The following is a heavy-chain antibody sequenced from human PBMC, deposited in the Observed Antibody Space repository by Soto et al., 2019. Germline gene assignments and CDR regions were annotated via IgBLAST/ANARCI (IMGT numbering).Heavy chain of an antibody. CDR3: AREKTSYGMDV. Sequence: QVQLVQSGAEVKKPGASVKVSCKASGYTFTSYDINWVRQATGQGLEWMGWMNPNSGNTGYAEKFQSRVTMTRDTSISTAYMELSSLRSADTAVCYCAREKTSYGMDVWRQGTTVTVSS. CDR2: MNPNSGNT. CDR1: GYTFTSYD. J-gene: IGHJ6*02. V-gene: IGHV1-8*01.